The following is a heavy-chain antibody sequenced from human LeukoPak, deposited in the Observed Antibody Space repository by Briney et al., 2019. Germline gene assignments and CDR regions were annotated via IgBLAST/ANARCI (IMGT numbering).Heavy chain of an antibody. V-gene: IGHV3-15*01. CDR1: GFTFSNAW. CDR2: IKSKTDGGTT. Sequence: TGGSLRLSCAASGFTFSNAWMSWVRQAPGKGLEWVGRIKSKTDGGTTDYAAPVKGRFTISRDDSKNTLYLQMNSLKTEDTAVYDCTGGGDSSGFDYWGRGTLVTVSS. CDR3: TGGGDSSGFDY. J-gene: IGHJ4*02. D-gene: IGHD3-22*01.